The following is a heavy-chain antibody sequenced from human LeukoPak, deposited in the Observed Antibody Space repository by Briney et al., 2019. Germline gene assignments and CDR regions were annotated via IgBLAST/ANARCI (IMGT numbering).Heavy chain of an antibody. Sequence: PSETLSLTCAVSGYSISSGYYWGWIRQPPGKGLEWIGSKHRGGSTYYNPSLESRVTISIDTSMNQFSLRLSSVTAADTTDTAVYYCARSWNFGRAVEAFDIWGQGTMVTVSS. V-gene: IGHV4-38-2*01. D-gene: IGHD1-1*01. CDR1: GYSISSGYY. CDR3: ARSWNFGRAVEAFDI. J-gene: IGHJ3*02. CDR2: KHRGGST.